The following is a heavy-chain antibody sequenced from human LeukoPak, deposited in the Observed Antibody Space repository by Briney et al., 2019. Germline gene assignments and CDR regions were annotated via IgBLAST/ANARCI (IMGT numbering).Heavy chain of an antibody. D-gene: IGHD2-2*01. CDR1: GYTFTGYY. CDR2: INPNSGGT. J-gene: IGHJ4*02. Sequence: ASVKVSCKASGYTFTGYYMHWVRQAPGQGLEWMGWINPNSGGTNYAQKFQGRVTMTRDTSISTAYMELSRLRSDDPAVYYCVRVVPAARTTVGYWGQGTLVTVSS. CDR3: VRVVPAARTTVGY. V-gene: IGHV1-2*02.